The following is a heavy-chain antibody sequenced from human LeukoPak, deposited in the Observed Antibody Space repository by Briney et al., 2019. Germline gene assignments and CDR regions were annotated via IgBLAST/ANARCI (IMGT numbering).Heavy chain of an antibody. CDR1: GYTLTELS. V-gene: IGHV1-24*01. Sequence: GASVKVSCKVSGYTLTELSMHWVRQAPGKGLEWMGGFDPEDGETIYAQKFQGRVTMTEDTFTDTAYMELSSLRSEDTAVYYCATSVSGYSYFDYWGQGTLVTVSS. J-gene: IGHJ4*02. CDR3: ATSVSGYSYFDY. D-gene: IGHD3-22*01. CDR2: FDPEDGET.